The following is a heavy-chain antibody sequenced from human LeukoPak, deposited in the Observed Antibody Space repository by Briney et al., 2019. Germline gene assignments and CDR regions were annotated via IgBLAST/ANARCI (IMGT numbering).Heavy chain of an antibody. CDR1: GFSLSTSGVG. CDR3: AHGWYCGGDCFGAFDI. J-gene: IGHJ3*02. Sequence: CGPTLVKPTQTLTLTCTFSGFSLSTSGVGVGWIRQPPGKALEWLALIYWDDDKRYSPSLKSRLTITKDTSKNQVVLTMTNMDPVDTATYYCAHGWYCGGDCFGAFDIWGQGTMVTVSS. CDR2: IYWDDDK. V-gene: IGHV2-5*02. D-gene: IGHD2-21*02.